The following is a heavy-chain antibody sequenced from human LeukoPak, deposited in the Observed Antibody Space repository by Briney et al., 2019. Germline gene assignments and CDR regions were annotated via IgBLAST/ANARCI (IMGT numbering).Heavy chain of an antibody. J-gene: IGHJ5*02. Sequence: GSLRLSCAASGFTVSSDYMSWVRQAPGKGLEWVSVIYSGGSTYYADSVKGRFTISRDKSKNTVYLQTNSLRFEDTAMYYCARNWFDPWGQGTLVTVSS. CDR2: IYSGGST. CDR3: ARNWFDP. V-gene: IGHV3-53*05. CDR1: GFTVSSDY.